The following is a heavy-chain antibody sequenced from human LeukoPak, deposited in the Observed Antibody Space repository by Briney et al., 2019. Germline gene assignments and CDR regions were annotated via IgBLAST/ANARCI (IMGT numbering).Heavy chain of an antibody. J-gene: IGHJ1*01. D-gene: IGHD6-19*01. CDR2: ISGSGGST. CDR3: AKDSDPDIAVAGIAYQH. Sequence: GGSLRLSCAASGFTFSSYAMSWVRQAPGKGLEWVSAISGSGGSTYYADSVKGRFTISRDNSKNTLYLQMNSLRAEDTAVSYCAKDSDPDIAVAGIAYQHWGQGTLVTVSS. V-gene: IGHV3-23*01. CDR1: GFTFSSYA.